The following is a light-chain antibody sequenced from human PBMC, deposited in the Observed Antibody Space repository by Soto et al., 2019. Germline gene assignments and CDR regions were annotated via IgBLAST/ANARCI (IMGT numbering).Light chain of an antibody. CDR1: QGISNS. Sequence: IQMTQSPSSLSASVGDRVTITCRASQGISNSLAWFQQKPGKAPRSLIYTTSSLQSRVPSRFSGSGSGTDFTLTISSLEPEDFAVYYCQQRGSWPPAITCGQGTRR. CDR3: QQRGSWPPAIT. V-gene: IGKV1-16*01. CDR2: TTS. J-gene: IGKJ5*01.